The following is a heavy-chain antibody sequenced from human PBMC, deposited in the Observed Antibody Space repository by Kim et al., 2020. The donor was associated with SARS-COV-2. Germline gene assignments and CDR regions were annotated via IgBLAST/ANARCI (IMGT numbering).Heavy chain of an antibody. CDR3: AKDLNTSGRYYYYYGMDV. Sequence: GGSLRLSCAASGFTFSSYGMHWVRQAPGKGLEWVAVISYDGSNKYYADSVKGRFTISRDNSKNTLYLQMNSLRAEDTAVYYCAKDLNTSGRYYYYYGMDVWGQGTTVTVSS. CDR1: GFTFSSYG. J-gene: IGHJ6*02. D-gene: IGHD2-2*02. CDR2: ISYDGSNK. V-gene: IGHV3-30*18.